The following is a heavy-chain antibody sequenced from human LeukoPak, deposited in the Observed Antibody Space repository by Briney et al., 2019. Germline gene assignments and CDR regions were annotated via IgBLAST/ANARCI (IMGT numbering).Heavy chain of an antibody. CDR3: ARGLGYSGYEYDY. Sequence: SETLSLTCAVYGGSFSGYYWSWIRQPPGKGLEWIGEINHSGSTNYNPSLKSRVTISVDTSKNQFSLKLSSVTAADTAAYYCARGLGYSGYEYDYWGQGTLVTVSS. V-gene: IGHV4-34*01. J-gene: IGHJ4*02. CDR2: INHSGST. CDR1: GGSFSGYY. D-gene: IGHD5-12*01.